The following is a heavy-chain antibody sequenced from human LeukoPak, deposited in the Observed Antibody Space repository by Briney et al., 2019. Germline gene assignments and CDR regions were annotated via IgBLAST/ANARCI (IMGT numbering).Heavy chain of an antibody. CDR2: ISGSGGST. CDR1: GFTFSSYA. Sequence: PGGSLRLSCAASGFTFSSYAMSWVRQAPGKGLEWVSAISGSGGSTYYADSVKGRFTISRDNSKNTLYLQMNSLRAEDTAVYYCAKQSLRERNYVYNWFDPWGQGTLVTVSS. D-gene: IGHD1-7*01. J-gene: IGHJ5*02. CDR3: AKQSLRERNYVYNWFDP. V-gene: IGHV3-23*01.